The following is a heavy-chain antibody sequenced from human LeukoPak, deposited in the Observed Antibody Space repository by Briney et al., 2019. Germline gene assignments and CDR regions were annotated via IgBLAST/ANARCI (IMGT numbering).Heavy chain of an antibody. CDR3: ARGVAVAVYYMDV. J-gene: IGHJ6*03. CDR2: IYYSGST. V-gene: IGHV4-59*01. D-gene: IGHD6-19*01. CDR1: GGSISSYY. Sequence: KPSESLSLTCTVSGGSISSYYWSWVRQPPGKGLEWIGYIYYSGSTNYNPSLKSRVTISVATSKNQFSLKLSSVTAADTAVYYCARGVAVAVYYMDVWGKGTTVAVAS.